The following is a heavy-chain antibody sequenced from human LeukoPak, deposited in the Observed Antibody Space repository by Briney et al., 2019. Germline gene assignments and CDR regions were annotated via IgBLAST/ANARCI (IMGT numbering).Heavy chain of an antibody. CDR2: ISSSSSYI. Sequence: PGGSLRLSCAASGFTFSSYSMNWVRQAPGKGLEWVSSISSSSSYIYYADSVKGRFTISRDNAKNSLYLQMNSLRAEDTAVYYCARKTTVVIGWFDPWGQGTLVTVSS. CDR1: GFTFSSYS. J-gene: IGHJ5*02. V-gene: IGHV3-21*01. CDR3: ARKTTVVIGWFDP. D-gene: IGHD4-23*01.